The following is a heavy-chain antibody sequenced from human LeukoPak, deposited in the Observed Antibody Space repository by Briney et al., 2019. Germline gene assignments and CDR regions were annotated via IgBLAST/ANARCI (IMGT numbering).Heavy chain of an antibody. V-gene: IGHV3-23*01. D-gene: IGHD3-22*01. J-gene: IGHJ4*02. CDR1: GFTFSSYV. Sequence: PGGSLRLSCAVSGFTFSSYVMSWVRQAPGKGLEWVSAISGSGGSTYYADSVKGRFTISRDNSKNTLYLQMNSLRAEDTAVYYCAKYSHDSSGSYDWGQGTLVTVSS. CDR3: AKYSHDSSGSYD. CDR2: ISGSGGST.